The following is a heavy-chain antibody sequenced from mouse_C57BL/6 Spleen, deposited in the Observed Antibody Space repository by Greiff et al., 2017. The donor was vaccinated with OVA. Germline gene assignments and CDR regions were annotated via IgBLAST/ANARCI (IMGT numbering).Heavy chain of an antibody. CDR3: ARNYERDYFDY. CDR1: GYAFSSSW. J-gene: IGHJ2*01. V-gene: IGHV1-82*01. CDR2: IYPGDGDT. D-gene: IGHD2-4*01. Sequence: QVQLQQSGPELVKPGASVKISCKASGYAFSSSWMNWVKQRPGKGLEWIGRIYPGDGDTNYNGKFKGKATLTADKSSSTAYMQLSSLTSEDSAVYFCARNYERDYFDYWGQGTTLTVSS.